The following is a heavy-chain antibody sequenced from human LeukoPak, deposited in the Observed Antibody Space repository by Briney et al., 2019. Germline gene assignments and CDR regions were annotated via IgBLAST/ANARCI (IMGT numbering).Heavy chain of an antibody. CDR1: GFTFSSYA. CDR2: ISGSGGST. J-gene: IGHJ4*02. D-gene: IGHD1-26*01. Sequence: PGGSLRLSCAASGFTFSSYAMSWVRQAPGKGLEWVSAISGSGGSTYYADSVKGRFTISRDNSKNTLYLQMNSLRAEDTAVYYCARVVGGSYIPPRYWGQGTLVTVSS. CDR3: ARVVGGSYIPPRY. V-gene: IGHV3-23*01.